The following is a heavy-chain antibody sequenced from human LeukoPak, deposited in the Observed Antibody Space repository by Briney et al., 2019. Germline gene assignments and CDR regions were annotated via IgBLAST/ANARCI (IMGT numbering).Heavy chain of an antibody. CDR2: IFTGDSDT. V-gene: IGHV5-51*01. Sequence: GESLKISCKGSGYSFTSYWIGWVRQMPGKGLEWMGIIFTGDSDTRYSPSFQGQVTISSDKSISTAYLQWSSLKASDTAMYYCARHRLHYYDSSGYYGEDYWGQGTLVTVSS. CDR3: ARHRLHYYDSSGYYGEDY. D-gene: IGHD3-22*01. J-gene: IGHJ4*02. CDR1: GYSFTSYW.